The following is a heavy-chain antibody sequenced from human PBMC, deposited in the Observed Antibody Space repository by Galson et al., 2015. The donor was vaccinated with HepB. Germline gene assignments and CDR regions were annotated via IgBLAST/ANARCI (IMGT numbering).Heavy chain of an antibody. Sequence: SLRLSCAAFGSSLSNYGMHWVRQAPGKGLEWVALISLDGSNKFYGDSVKGRFTISRDISTNTLSLQMNSLRAEDTAVYYCAKGYFDITNCYARNCSYSSGLDVWGLGTTVTVSS. CDR3: AKGYFDITNCYARNCSYSSGLDV. V-gene: IGHV3-30*18. CDR1: GSSLSNYG. CDR2: ISLDGSNK. J-gene: IGHJ6*02. D-gene: IGHD2-2*01.